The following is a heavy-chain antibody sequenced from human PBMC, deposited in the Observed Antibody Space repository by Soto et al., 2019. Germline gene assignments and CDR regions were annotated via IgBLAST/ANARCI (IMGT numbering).Heavy chain of an antibody. V-gene: IGHV3-7*03. CDR2: IIKDGSEK. J-gene: IGHJ4*02. D-gene: IGHD3-10*01. CDR3: ARDWGGLGY. Sequence: GGSLRLSCAASGFNFGGYWMTWVRQAPGKGLEWVANIIKDGSEKSYVDSVKGRFTISRDNAKNSLYLEMNSLRVEDTAVYYCARDWGGLGYWGQGTLVTVSA. CDR1: GFNFGGYW.